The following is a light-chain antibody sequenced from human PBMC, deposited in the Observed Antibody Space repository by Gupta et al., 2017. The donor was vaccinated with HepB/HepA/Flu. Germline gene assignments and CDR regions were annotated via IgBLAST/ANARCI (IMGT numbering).Light chain of an antibody. CDR2: KAS. CDR3: QQDNSLWT. Sequence: DIQMTQSPATLSASVGDRVTITCRASQSISNWVVWYQHKPGKAPKVMIYKASMCERGGPSRFSGCGSGKEFTLTSSSRQHDASANYYCQQDNSLWTFGQGP. CDR1: QSISNW. V-gene: IGKV1-5*03. J-gene: IGKJ1*01.